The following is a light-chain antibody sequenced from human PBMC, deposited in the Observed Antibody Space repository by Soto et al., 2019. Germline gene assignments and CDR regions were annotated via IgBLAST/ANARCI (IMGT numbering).Light chain of an antibody. CDR1: QSVSSSY. CDR3: QQYARSPWT. CDR2: GAS. Sequence: EIVLTQSPGTLSLSPGERATLSCRASQSVSSSYLAWYRQKPGQAPSLLIYGASRRATGIPDRFSGSGSGTYFTLTISRLGPEDVAVYYCQQYARSPWTFGQGTKVEVK. V-gene: IGKV3-20*01. J-gene: IGKJ1*01.